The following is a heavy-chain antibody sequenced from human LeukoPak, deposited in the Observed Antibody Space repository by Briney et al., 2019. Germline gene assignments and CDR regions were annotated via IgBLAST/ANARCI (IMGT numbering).Heavy chain of an antibody. Sequence: PGGSLRLSCAASGFTFSGYAMSWVRQAPGKGLEWVSATSGSGDSTYYADSVKGRFTISRDNSKNTMYLQMNSLSAEDTSVYFCAKVVAIAVAGNDYWGQGTLVTVSS. J-gene: IGHJ4*02. CDR3: AKVVAIAVAGNDY. CDR1: GFTFSGYA. V-gene: IGHV3-23*01. D-gene: IGHD6-19*01. CDR2: TSGSGDST.